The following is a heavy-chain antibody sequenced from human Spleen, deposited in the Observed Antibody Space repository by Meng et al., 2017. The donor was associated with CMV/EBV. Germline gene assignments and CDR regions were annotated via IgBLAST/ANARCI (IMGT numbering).Heavy chain of an antibody. V-gene: IGHV1-18*01. D-gene: IGHD4-23*01. CDR2: ISAYNGNT. CDR1: GGTFSSYA. Sequence: ASVKVSCKASGGTFSSYAISWVRQAPGQGLEWMGWISAYNGNTNYAQKLQGRVTMTTDTSTSTAYMELRSLRPDDTAVYYCARGVGVTPPDYWGQGTLVTVSS. J-gene: IGHJ4*02. CDR3: ARGVGVTPPDY.